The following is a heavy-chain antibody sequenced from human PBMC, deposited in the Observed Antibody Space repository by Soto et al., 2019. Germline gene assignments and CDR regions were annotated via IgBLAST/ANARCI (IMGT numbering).Heavy chain of an antibody. Sequence: GGSLRLSCAASGFTFSSYWMHWVRQAPGKGLVWVSRINSDGSSTSYADSVKGRFTISRDNAKNTLYLQMNSLRAEDTAVHYCARVSYDSSGYLNWFDPWGQGTLVTVSS. D-gene: IGHD3-22*01. V-gene: IGHV3-74*01. CDR3: ARVSYDSSGYLNWFDP. CDR1: GFTFSSYW. J-gene: IGHJ5*02. CDR2: INSDGSST.